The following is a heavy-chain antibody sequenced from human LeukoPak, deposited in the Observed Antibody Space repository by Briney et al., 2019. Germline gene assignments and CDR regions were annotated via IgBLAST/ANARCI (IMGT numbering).Heavy chain of an antibody. V-gene: IGHV3-21*04. D-gene: IGHD6-6*01. CDR2: ISSSSSYI. J-gene: IGHJ6*02. Sequence: PGGSLRLSCAASGFTFSSYSMNWVRQAPGKGLEWVSSISSSSSYIYYADSVEGRFTISRDNAKNTLYLQMSSLRAEDTAVYFCARSAARLRYYYAMDVWGQGTTVTVCS. CDR3: ARSAARLRYYYAMDV. CDR1: GFTFSSYS.